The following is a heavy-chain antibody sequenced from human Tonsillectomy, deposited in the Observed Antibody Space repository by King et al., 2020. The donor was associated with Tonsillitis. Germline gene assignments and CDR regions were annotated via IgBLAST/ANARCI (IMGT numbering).Heavy chain of an antibody. V-gene: IGHV3-30*04. CDR2: ISYDGSNK. D-gene: IGHD3-22*01. CDR1: GFTFSSYA. J-gene: IGHJ4*02. Sequence: VQLVESGGGVVQPGRSLRLSCAASGFTFSSYAMHWVRQAPGKGLEWVAVISYDGSNKYYADSVKGRFTISRDNSKNTLYLQMNSLRAEDTAVYYCARCPSYYDSSGFRCYWGQGTLVTVSS. CDR3: ARCPSYYDSSGFRCY.